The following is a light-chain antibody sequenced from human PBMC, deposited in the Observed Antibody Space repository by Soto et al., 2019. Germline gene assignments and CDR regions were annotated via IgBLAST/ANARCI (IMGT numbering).Light chain of an antibody. J-gene: IGLJ2*01. CDR2: DVT. Sequence: QSALTQPASVSGSPGQSIIIPCTGTSSDVGGYNYVSWYQHYPGKAPKLMIYDVTNRPSGVSNRFSGSKSGNTASLNISGLLAEDEANYYCSSYTSRSTVLFGGGTKLTVL. CDR1: SSDVGGYNY. V-gene: IGLV2-14*03. CDR3: SSYTSRSTVL.